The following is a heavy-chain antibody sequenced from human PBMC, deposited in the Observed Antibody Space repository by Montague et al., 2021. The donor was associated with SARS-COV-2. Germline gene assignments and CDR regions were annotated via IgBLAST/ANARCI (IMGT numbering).Heavy chain of an antibody. CDR1: GFTFSSYW. Sequence: SLRLSCAASGFTFSSYWTHWVRQAPGKGLVWVSRIKNDGSIPNYADFVKGRFTIYRDNAKDTVSLQMNSLRAEDTAVYYCARSSGSGHYYYYALDVWGPGTTVTVSS. CDR2: IKNDGSIP. D-gene: IGHD3-10*01. J-gene: IGHJ6*02. V-gene: IGHV3-74*01. CDR3: ARSSGSGHYYYYALDV.